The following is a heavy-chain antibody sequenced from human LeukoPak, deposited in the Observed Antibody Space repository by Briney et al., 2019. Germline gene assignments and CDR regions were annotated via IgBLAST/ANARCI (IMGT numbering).Heavy chain of an antibody. D-gene: IGHD3-9*01. CDR2: ITGNSHTI. CDR1: GFTFSTYS. J-gene: IGHJ4*02. CDR3: ARDMGIVTGYYVDY. V-gene: IGHV3-48*01. Sequence: GSLRLSCAASGFTFSTYSMNWVRQAPGKGLEWVSYITGNSHTIYYADSVKGRFTISRDNAKNSLHLQMNSLRAEDTAVYYCARDMGIVTGYYVDYWGQGTLVTVSS.